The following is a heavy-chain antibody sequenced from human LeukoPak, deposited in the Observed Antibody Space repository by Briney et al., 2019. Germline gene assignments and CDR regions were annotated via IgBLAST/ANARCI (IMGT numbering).Heavy chain of an antibody. CDR3: ARDIRITIFGS. D-gene: IGHD3-3*01. J-gene: IGHJ4*02. V-gene: IGHV1-2*02. CDR1: GYTFTGYY. Sequence: GASVKVSCKASGYTFTGYYMHWVRQAPGQGLEWMGIINPSSGSTSYAQKFQGRVTMTRDTSISTAYMELSRLRSDDTAVYYCARDIRITIFGSWGQGTLVTVSS. CDR2: INPSSGST.